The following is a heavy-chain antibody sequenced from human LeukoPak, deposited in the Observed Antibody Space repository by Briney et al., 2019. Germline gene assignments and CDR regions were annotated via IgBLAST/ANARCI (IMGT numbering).Heavy chain of an antibody. CDR2: INPNSGGT. Sequence: ASVKVSCKASGYTFTGYYMHWVRQAPGQGLEWMGWINPNSGGTNYAQKFQGRVTMTRDTSISTAYMELSRLRSDDTAVYYCAREVGSSWVRETYLYYYYGMDVWGQGTTVTVSS. D-gene: IGHD6-13*01. CDR3: AREVGSSWVRETYLYYYYGMDV. J-gene: IGHJ6*02. V-gene: IGHV1-2*02. CDR1: GYTFTGYY.